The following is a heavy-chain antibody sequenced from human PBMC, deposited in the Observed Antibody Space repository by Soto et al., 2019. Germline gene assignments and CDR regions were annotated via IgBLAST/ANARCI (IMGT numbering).Heavy chain of an antibody. J-gene: IGHJ4*02. CDR2: IWYDGSNK. D-gene: IGHD3-22*01. Sequence: PGGSLRLSCSAPVCTFMSYGVHGGRQAPGKGLEWVAVIWYDGSNKYYADSVKGRFTISRDNSKNTLYLQMNSLRAEDTAVYYCARDLGSLDSIGLSGYWGQGT. V-gene: IGHV3-33*01. CDR1: VCTFMSYG. CDR3: ARDLGSLDSIGLSGY.